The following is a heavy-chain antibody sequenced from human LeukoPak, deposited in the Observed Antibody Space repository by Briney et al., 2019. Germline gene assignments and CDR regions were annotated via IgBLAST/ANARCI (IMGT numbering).Heavy chain of an antibody. CDR1: GGSFSGYY. V-gene: IGHV4-34*01. J-gene: IGHJ4*02. CDR2: INHSGST. Sequence: PSETLSLTCAVYGGSFSGYYWSWIRQPPGKGLEWIGEINHSGSTNYNPFLKSRVTISVDTSKNQFSLKLSSVTAADTAVYYCAATWIQLWLPRAYFDYWGQGTLVTVSS. CDR3: AATWIQLWLPRAYFDY. D-gene: IGHD5-18*01.